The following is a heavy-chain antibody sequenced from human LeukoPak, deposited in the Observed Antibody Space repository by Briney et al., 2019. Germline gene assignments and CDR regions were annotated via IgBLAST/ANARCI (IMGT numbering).Heavy chain of an antibody. D-gene: IGHD1-26*01. CDR3: AGGGSYYFDY. J-gene: IGHJ4*02. Sequence: ASVKVSCKASGYTLINYGISWVRQAPGQGLEWMGWISAYNGNTNYAQKFQGRVTMTTDTSTSTAYMELRSLRSDDTAVYYCAGGGSYYFDYWGQGTLVTVSS. V-gene: IGHV1-18*01. CDR1: GYTLINYG. CDR2: ISAYNGNT.